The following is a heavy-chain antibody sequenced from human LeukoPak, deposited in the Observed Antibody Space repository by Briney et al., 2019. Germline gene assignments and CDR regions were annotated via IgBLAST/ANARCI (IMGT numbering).Heavy chain of an antibody. CDR2: IYYSGST. Sequence: PSETLSLTCTVSGGSISSSSYYWGWIRQPPGTGLEYIGSIYYSGSTHYNPSLKSRVTISVDTSKNQFSLKVNSVSAADTAVYYCARDGSGYSTGYWGQGTLVTVSS. CDR1: GGSISSSSYY. D-gene: IGHD3-22*01. CDR3: ARDGSGYSTGY. V-gene: IGHV4-39*02. J-gene: IGHJ4*02.